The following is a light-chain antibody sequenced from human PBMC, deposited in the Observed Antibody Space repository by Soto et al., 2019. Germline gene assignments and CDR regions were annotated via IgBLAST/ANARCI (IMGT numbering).Light chain of an antibody. J-gene: IGLJ1*01. CDR3: SSYTSSSTLSV. Sequence: QYALTQPASVSGSPGQSITISCTGTSSDVGGYNYVSWYQQHPGKAPKLMIYEVSNRPSGVSNRFSGSKSGNTASLTISGLQAEDEADYYCSSYTSSSTLSVFRTGTKLTVL. CDR2: EVS. CDR1: SSDVGGYNY. V-gene: IGLV2-14*01.